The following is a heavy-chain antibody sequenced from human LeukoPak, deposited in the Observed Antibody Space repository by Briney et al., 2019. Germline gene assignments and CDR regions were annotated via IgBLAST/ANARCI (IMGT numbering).Heavy chain of an antibody. V-gene: IGHV3-23*01. CDR1: GFPFSAYA. D-gene: IGHD3/OR15-3a*01. J-gene: IGHJ4*02. CDR2: IRGSGDPA. Sequence: GESLRLSCVASGFPFSAYAMSWVRQAPNKGLEWVSGIRGSGDPAYYAESVKGRFTIQRDNSKNTLYLNMNSLRPEDTALYYRAKDLSSGTGRGFDYWGQGTLVSVSS. CDR3: AKDLSSGTGRGFDY.